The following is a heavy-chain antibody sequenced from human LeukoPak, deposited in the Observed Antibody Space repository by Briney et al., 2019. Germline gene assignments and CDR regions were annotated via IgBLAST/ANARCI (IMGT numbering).Heavy chain of an antibody. Sequence: ASVKVSCKASGYTFTSYYMHWVRQAPGQGLEWMGIINPSGGSTSYAQKLQGRVTMTRDTSTSTVYMELSSLRSEDTAVYYCARDADTYYYDSSGYYYDWGQGTLVTVSS. CDR2: INPSGGST. CDR3: ARDADTYYYDSSGYYYD. D-gene: IGHD3-22*01. CDR1: GYTFTSYY. V-gene: IGHV1-46*01. J-gene: IGHJ4*02.